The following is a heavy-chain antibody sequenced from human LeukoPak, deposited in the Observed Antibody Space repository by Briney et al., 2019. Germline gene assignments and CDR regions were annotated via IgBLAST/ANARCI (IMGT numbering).Heavy chain of an antibody. CDR2: ISSSGSTI. CDR1: GFTFSSYS. J-gene: IGHJ4*02. V-gene: IGHV3-48*04. D-gene: IGHD1-26*01. CDR3: ARDKSGSQFDY. Sequence: GGSLRLSCAASGFTFSSYSMNWVRQAPGKGLEWVSYISSSGSTIYYADSVKGRFTISRDNAKNSLYLQMNSLRAEDTAVYYCARDKSGSQFDYWGQGTLVTVSS.